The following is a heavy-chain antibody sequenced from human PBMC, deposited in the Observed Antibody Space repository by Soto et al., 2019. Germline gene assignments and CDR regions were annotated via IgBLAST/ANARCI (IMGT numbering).Heavy chain of an antibody. Sequence: EVQLLESGGGLVQPGGSLRLSCAASGFTFSSYAMSWVRQAPGKGLEWVSAISGSGGSTYYADSVKGRFTISRDNSKNPLYLQMTSLRAEDTAVYYCAKGQWLQSDAFDIWGQGTMVTVSS. J-gene: IGHJ3*02. CDR3: AKGQWLQSDAFDI. D-gene: IGHD6-19*01. V-gene: IGHV3-23*01. CDR1: GFTFSSYA. CDR2: ISGSGGST.